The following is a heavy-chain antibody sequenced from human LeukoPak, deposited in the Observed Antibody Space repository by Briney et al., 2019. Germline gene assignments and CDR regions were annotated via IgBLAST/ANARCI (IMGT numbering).Heavy chain of an antibody. J-gene: IGHJ4*02. CDR1: GYTLTELS. CDR2: INPYSGGT. V-gene: IGHV1-2*02. D-gene: IGHD4-11*01. Sequence: ASVKVSCKVSGYTLTELSMHWVRQAPGQGLEWMGWINPYSGGTNYAQKFQGRVTMTRDTSISTAYMELSRLRSDDTAVYYCARAVTTTAQVDSWGQGTLVTVSS. CDR3: ARAVTTTAQVDS.